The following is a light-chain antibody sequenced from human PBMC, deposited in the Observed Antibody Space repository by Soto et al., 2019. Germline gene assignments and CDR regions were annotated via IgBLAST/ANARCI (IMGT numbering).Light chain of an antibody. CDR2: DVS. CDR1: PTARSY. Sequence: PGERATLSCRASPTARSYLAWYQQKPGQAPRLLIYDVSNRATGVPARFSGSGSGTDFTLTISSLEPEDFAIYYCQQRSNWPLTFGGGTKVDI. J-gene: IGKJ4*01. V-gene: IGKV3-11*01. CDR3: QQRSNWPLT.